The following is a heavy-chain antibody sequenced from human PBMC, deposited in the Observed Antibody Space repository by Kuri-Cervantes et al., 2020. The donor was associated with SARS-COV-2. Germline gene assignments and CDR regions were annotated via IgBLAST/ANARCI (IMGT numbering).Heavy chain of an antibody. Sequence: ASVKVSCKASGYTFTGYYMHWVRQAPGQGLEWMGWINPNSGGTNYAQKLQGRVTMTTDTSTSTAYMELRSLRSDDTAVYYCARDGELSGGAFDIWGQGTMVTVSS. CDR1: GYTFTGYY. J-gene: IGHJ3*02. V-gene: IGHV1-2*02. CDR2: INPNSGGT. D-gene: IGHD2-21*01. CDR3: ARDGELSGGAFDI.